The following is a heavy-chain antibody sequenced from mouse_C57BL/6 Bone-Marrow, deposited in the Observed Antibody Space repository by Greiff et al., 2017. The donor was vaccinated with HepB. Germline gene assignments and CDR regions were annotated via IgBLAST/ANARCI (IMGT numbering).Heavy chain of an antibody. Sequence: VQLQESGAELVRPGASVKLSCKASGYTFTDYYINWVKQRPGQGLEWIARIYPGSGNTYYNEKFKGKATLTAEKSSSTAYMQLSSLTSEDSAVYFCARSLGGYCGQGTTLTVSS. V-gene: IGHV1-76*01. CDR2: IYPGSGNT. D-gene: IGHD3-3*01. CDR3: ARSLGGY. CDR1: GYTFTDYY. J-gene: IGHJ2*01.